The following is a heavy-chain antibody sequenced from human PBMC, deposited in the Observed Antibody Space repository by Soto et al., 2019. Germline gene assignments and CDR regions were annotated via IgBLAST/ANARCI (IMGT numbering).Heavy chain of an antibody. CDR2: INPSGGST. CDR1: GYTFTSYY. D-gene: IGHD3-3*01. J-gene: IGHJ4*02. CDR3: ARPANLRFLEWLSGTYFDY. V-gene: IGHV1-46*01. Sequence: GASVKVSCXASGYTFTSYYMHWVRQAPGQGLEWMGIINPSGGSTSYAQKFQGRVTMTRDTSTSTVYMQLSSLRSEDTAVYYCARPANLRFLEWLSGTYFDYWGQGTLVTVSS.